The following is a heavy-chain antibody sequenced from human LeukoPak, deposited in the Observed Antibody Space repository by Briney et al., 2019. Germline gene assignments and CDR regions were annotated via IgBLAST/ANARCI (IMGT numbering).Heavy chain of an antibody. V-gene: IGHV3-74*01. CDR3: ARAPSEIGGYYPEYFRH. CDR1: GFSFSSYW. CDR2: IKSDGKT. J-gene: IGHJ1*01. Sequence: GGSLRLSCAASGFSFSSYWMHWVRQAPGKGLVWVSRIKSDGKTNYEDSVKGRFTISRDNAKNTVSLQMNSLRAEDTGVYYCARAPSEIGGYYPEYFRHWGQGTLGTVSS. D-gene: IGHD3-22*01.